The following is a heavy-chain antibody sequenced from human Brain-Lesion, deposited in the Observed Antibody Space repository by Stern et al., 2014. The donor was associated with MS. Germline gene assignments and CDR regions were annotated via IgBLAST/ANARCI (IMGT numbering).Heavy chain of an antibody. V-gene: IGHV4-39*01. CDR3: ARHDGWLPHY. J-gene: IGHJ4*02. Sequence: QLQLQESGPGLVKPSETLSLTCSVSGGSISRSTYYWGWIRQPPGKGLEWIGSIYYSGTTYYNPSLKSRVTIEPSTNQFHLRLTSVTAADTAVYYCARHDGWLPHYWSQGTLVTVSS. D-gene: IGHD5-12*01. CDR1: GGSISRSTYY. CDR2: IYYSGTT.